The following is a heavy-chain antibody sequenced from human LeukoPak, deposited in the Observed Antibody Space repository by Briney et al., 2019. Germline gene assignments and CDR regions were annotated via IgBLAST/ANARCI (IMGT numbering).Heavy chain of an antibody. Sequence: SQRLSCAASGFTFSTFNMHWVRQAPGKGLEWVAVSSSDGRSTFYAENVQGRFTLSGDNSKNTLSLQMNSLRAEDTAVYYCAKSYYYHSGSFDYWGQGTLVAVSS. D-gene: IGHD3-10*01. CDR3: AKSYYYHSGSFDY. V-gene: IGHV3-30*18. CDR2: SSSDGRST. CDR1: GFTFSTFN. J-gene: IGHJ4*02.